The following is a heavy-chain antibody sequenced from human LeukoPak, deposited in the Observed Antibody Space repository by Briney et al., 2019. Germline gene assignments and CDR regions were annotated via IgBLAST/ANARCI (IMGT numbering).Heavy chain of an antibody. Sequence: PGGSLRLSCTVSGFTVSDNSMSWVRQAPGKGLEWVSFIYYDDRTHYSDSVKGRFTISRDNAKNSLYLQMNSLRAEDTALYYCAREISISIAARGGFDYWGQGTLVTVSS. V-gene: IGHV3-53*01. J-gene: IGHJ4*02. D-gene: IGHD6-6*01. CDR2: IYYDDRT. CDR1: GFTVSDNS. CDR3: AREISISIAARGGFDY.